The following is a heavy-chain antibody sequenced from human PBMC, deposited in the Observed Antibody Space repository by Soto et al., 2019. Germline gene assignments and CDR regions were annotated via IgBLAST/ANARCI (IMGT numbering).Heavy chain of an antibody. J-gene: IGHJ4*02. CDR2: IDWDGEK. CDR1: GFSLTSNEMR. V-gene: IGHV2-70*04. CDR3: ARTTNTGTDY. Sequence: SGPTLVNPTQTLTLTCTFSGFSLTSNEMRVIWIRQPPGKALEWLARIDWDGEKFYSSSLRTRLTISKDSSKNQVVLTMTNMDPVDTATYYCARTTNTGTDYWGQGTLVTVSS. D-gene: IGHD1-1*01.